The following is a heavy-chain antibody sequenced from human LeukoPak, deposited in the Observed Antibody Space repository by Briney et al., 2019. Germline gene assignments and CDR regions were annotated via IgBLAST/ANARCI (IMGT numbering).Heavy chain of an antibody. J-gene: IGHJ4*02. CDR2: ISSSSSTI. CDR3: ARRNDYIEYYFDY. Sequence: PGGSLRLSCAASGFTFSSYEMNWVRRAPGKGLEWISYISSSSSTIYYADSVKGRFTISRDNAKNSLYLQMNGLRADDTAVYYCARRNDYIEYYFDYWGQGTLVTVSS. V-gene: IGHV3-48*01. D-gene: IGHD4-11*01. CDR1: GFTFSSYE.